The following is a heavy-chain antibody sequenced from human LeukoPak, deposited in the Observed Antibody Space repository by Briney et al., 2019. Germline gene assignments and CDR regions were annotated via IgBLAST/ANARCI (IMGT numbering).Heavy chain of an antibody. Sequence: SGTLSLTCAVYGGSFSGYYWSWIRQPPGKGLEWIGEINHSGSTNYNPSLKSRVTISVDTSKNQFSLKLSSVTAADTAVYYCARGRGLRGFPPAYYYYGMDVWGQGTTVTVSS. CDR1: GGSFSGYY. V-gene: IGHV4-34*01. J-gene: IGHJ6*02. CDR2: INHSGST. D-gene: IGHD2-21*01. CDR3: ARGRGLRGFPPAYYYYGMDV.